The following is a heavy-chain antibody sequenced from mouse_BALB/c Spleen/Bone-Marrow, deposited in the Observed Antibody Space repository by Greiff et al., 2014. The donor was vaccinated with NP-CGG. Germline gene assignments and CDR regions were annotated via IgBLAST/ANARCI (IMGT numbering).Heavy chain of an antibody. CDR1: GYSITSDYA. J-gene: IGHJ1*01. Sequence: VQLKDSGPGLVKPSQSLSLTCTVTGYSITSDYAWNWIRQFPGNKLEWMGYISYSDITSYNSSLKSRISITRDTSKNQFFLQLNSVTTEDTATYYCARSRGLRRDWYFDVWGAGTTVTVSS. CDR3: ARSRGLRRDWYFDV. CDR2: ISYSDIT. V-gene: IGHV3-2*02. D-gene: IGHD2-4*01.